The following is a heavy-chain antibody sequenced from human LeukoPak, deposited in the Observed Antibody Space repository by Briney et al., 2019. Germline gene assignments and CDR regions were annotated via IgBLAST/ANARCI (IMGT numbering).Heavy chain of an antibody. J-gene: IGHJ2*01. CDR1: GYTFTSYY. CDR2: INPSGGST. Sequence: GASVEVSCKASGYTFTSYYMHWVRQAPGQGLEWMGIINPSGGSTSYAQKFQGRVTMTRDMSTSTVYMELSSLRSEDTAVYYCARVSSSWYFDLWGRGTLVTVSS. D-gene: IGHD6-13*01. CDR3: ARVSSSWYFDL. V-gene: IGHV1-46*01.